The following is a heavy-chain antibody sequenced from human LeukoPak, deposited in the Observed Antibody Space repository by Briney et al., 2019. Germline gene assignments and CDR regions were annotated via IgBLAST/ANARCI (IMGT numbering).Heavy chain of an antibody. CDR1: GFSLSNHW. J-gene: IGHJ3*01. V-gene: IGHV3-74*01. D-gene: IGHD3-16*01. CDR3: ARELGRGGSAFDV. CDR2: IDPDGSVA. Sequence: TGGSRRLSCEASGFSLSNHWMHWVRQAPGKGLVWVAHIDPDGSVANYGDSVKGRFTISRDNAKNTLYLQMDSLRAEDTAVYYCARELGRGGSAFDVWGQGTMVTVSS.